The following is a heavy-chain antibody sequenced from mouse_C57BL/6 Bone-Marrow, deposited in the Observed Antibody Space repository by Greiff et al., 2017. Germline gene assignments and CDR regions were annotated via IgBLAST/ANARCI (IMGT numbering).Heavy chain of an antibody. CDR2: IDPNIGAT. V-gene: IGHV14-4*01. Sequence: VQLQQSGAELVRPGASVKLSCTASGFNIKDDYIHWVKQRPEQGLEWIGWIDPNIGATEYASKFQGKATITSDQSSNAAYLQLSSLTSEDTAVYYCSSVEGNYCYFWGQGTPLTVAS. CDR3: SSVEGNYCYF. J-gene: IGHJ2*01. CDR1: GFNIKDDY.